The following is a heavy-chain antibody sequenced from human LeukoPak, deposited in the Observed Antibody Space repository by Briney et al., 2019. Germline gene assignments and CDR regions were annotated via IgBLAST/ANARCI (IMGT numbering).Heavy chain of an antibody. Sequence: SETLSLTCAVYGGSFSGYYWSWIRQPPGKGLEWIGEINHSGSTNYNPSLKSRVTISVDTSRDQFSLKLNSVTAADTAVYFCARTGVSWELTNWGQGTLVTVSS. J-gene: IGHJ4*02. D-gene: IGHD1-26*01. CDR1: GGSFSGYY. CDR3: ARTGVSWELTN. CDR2: INHSGST. V-gene: IGHV4-34*01.